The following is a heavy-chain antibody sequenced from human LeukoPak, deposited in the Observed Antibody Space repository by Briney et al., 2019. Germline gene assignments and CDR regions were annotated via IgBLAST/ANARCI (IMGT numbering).Heavy chain of an antibody. J-gene: IGHJ5*02. D-gene: IGHD5-12*01. CDR2: ISGSGGST. CDR3: AKVGGYDNWFDP. Sequence: GGSLRLSCAASGFTFSSYAMSWVRQAPGKGLEWVSAISGSGGSTYYADSVKGRFTISRDNSKNTLYMQMNSLRAEDTAVYYCAKVGGYDNWFDPWGQGTLVTVSS. V-gene: IGHV3-23*01. CDR1: GFTFSSYA.